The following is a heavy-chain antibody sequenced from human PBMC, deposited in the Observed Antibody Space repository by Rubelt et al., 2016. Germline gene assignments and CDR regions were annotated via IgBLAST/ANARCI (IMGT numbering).Heavy chain of an antibody. CDR1: GGSISSYY. V-gene: IGHV4-59*01. J-gene: IGHJ4*02. Sequence: QVQLQESGPGLVKPSETLSLTCTVSGGSISSYYWSWIRQPPGKGLEWIGEINHSGSTNYNPSLKSRVTVSVDTSKGQFSLKRSSVTAADTAVYYCARDRGQWLVPFDYWGQGTLVTVSS. CDR3: ARDRGQWLVPFDY. D-gene: IGHD6-19*01. CDR2: INHSGST.